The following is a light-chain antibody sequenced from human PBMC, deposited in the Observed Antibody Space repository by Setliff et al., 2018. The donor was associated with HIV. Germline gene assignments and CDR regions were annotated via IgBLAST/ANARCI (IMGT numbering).Light chain of an antibody. J-gene: IGLJ1*01. V-gene: IGLV2-14*03. Sequence: QSVLTQPASVSGSPGQSITISCTGTSSDVGGYNFVAWYQQHPGQAPKLLIYDVSNRPSGVSNRFSGSKSGNTASLTISGLQAEDEADYFCSSYTSSSTRVFGTGTKVTVL. CDR2: DVS. CDR3: SSYTSSSTRV. CDR1: SSDVGGYNF.